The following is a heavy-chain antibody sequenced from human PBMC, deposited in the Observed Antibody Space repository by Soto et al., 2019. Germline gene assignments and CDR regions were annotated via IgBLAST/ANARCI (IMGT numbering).Heavy chain of an antibody. CDR3: ARASATWFDP. Sequence: EVQLLESGGGLVQPGGSLRLSCAASGFTFSSYAMSWVRQAPGKGLEWVSAISSSSSYIYYADSVKGRFTISRDNAKNSLYLQMNSLRAEDTAVYYCARASATWFDPWGQGTLVTVSS. D-gene: IGHD6-19*01. V-gene: IGHV3-21*01. CDR2: ISSSSSYI. CDR1: GFTFSSYA. J-gene: IGHJ5*02.